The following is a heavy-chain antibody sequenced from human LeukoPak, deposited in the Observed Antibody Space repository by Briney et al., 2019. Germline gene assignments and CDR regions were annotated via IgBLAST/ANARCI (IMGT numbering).Heavy chain of an antibody. CDR3: ASDSPYYGMDV. Sequence: PGGSLRLSCAASRFTFNSYAMSWVRQAPGKGLEWVSVIGGSNGITFYVGSVKGRFTISRDNAKNTLYLQMSGLRVEDTAVYHCASDSPYYGMDVWGQGTTVTVSS. CDR1: RFTFNSYA. CDR2: IGGSNGIT. J-gene: IGHJ6*02. D-gene: IGHD2-21*01. V-gene: IGHV3-23*01.